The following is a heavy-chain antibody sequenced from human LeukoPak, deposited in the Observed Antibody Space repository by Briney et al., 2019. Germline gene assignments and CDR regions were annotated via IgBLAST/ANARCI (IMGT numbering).Heavy chain of an antibody. CDR1: GFTFSSYS. CDR3: ARASPIGRMDV. D-gene: IGHD2/OR15-2a*01. V-gene: IGHV3-21*01. J-gene: IGHJ6*04. CDR2: ISSSSSYI. Sequence: GGSLRLSCAASGFTFSSYSMNWVRQAPGKGLEWVSSISSSSSYIYYADSVKGRFTISRDNAKNPLYLQMNSLRAEDTAVYYCARASPIGRMDVWGKGTTVTVSS.